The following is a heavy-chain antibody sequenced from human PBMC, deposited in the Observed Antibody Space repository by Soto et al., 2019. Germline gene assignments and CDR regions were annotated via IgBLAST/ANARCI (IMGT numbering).Heavy chain of an antibody. CDR3: ARYKSNYYYGMAV. D-gene: IGHD1-20*01. J-gene: IGHJ6*02. CDR2: IYHSGST. Sequence: WVRQPPGKGLEWIGEIYHSGSTNYNPSLKSRVIISQDKSKNQFSLKLSSVTAADTAVCYCARYKSNYYYGMAVWGQGNTVTVSS. V-gene: IGHV4-4*02.